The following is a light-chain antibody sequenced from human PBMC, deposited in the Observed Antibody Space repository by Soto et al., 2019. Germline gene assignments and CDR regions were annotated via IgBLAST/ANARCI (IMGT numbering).Light chain of an antibody. CDR1: QSVGGD. CDR3: QQYKNWPPLT. V-gene: IGKV3-15*01. Sequence: EVVMTQSPATLSVSPGERATLSCRASQSVGGDLAWYQQKPGQAPRLLIYGASTRATGIPARFSGGGSGTEFTLTISSLQSEDFAIYYCQQYKNWPPLTFGGGTKVEIK. J-gene: IGKJ4*01. CDR2: GAS.